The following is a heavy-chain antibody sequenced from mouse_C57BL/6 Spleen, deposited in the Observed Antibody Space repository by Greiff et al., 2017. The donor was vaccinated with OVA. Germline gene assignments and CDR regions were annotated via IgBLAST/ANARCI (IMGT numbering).Heavy chain of an antibody. CDR1: GYTFTSYW. D-gene: IGHD1-1*01. CDR2: IDPSDSYT. V-gene: IGHV1-50*01. J-gene: IGHJ2*01. CDR3: AQAYDYFDY. Sequence: VQLQQPGAELVKPGASVKLSCKASGYTFTSYWMQWVKQRPGQGLEWIGEIDPSDSYTNYNQKFKGKATLTVDTSSSTAYMQLSSLTSEDSAVYYCAQAYDYFDYWDQGTTLTVSS.